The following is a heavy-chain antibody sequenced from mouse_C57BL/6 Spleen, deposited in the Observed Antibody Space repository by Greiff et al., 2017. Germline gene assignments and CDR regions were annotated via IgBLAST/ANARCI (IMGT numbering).Heavy chain of an antibody. V-gene: IGHV1-80*01. J-gene: IGHJ2*01. D-gene: IGHD4-1*02. Sequence: VKLMESGAELVKPGASVKISCKASGYAFSSYWMNWVKQRPGKGLEWIGQIYPGDGDTNYNGKFKGKATLTADKSSSTAYMQLSSLTSEDSAVYFCARSTGTRYFDYWGQGTTLTVSS. CDR3: ARSTGTRYFDY. CDR1: GYAFSSYW. CDR2: IYPGDGDT.